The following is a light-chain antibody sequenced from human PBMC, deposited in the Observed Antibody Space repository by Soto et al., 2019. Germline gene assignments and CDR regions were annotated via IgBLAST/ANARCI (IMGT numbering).Light chain of an antibody. V-gene: IGKV1-5*01. J-gene: IGKJ2*02. CDR3: QHSNSHLCT. CDR2: AAS. Sequence: DIQMTQSPSSLSASVGDRVTITCRASQTISNWLAGYQQKPGRAPKLLIYAASTLESGVPSRFSGRGSGTEFTLTISSLQPDDFATYYCQHSNSHLCTFGQGTKLEIK. CDR1: QTISNW.